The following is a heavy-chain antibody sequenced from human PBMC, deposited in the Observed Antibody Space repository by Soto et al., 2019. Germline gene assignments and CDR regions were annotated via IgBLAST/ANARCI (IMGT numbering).Heavy chain of an antibody. J-gene: IGHJ4*02. V-gene: IGHV3-30*18. CDR1: GFTFSIYG. Sequence: QVQLVESGGGVVQPGRSLRLSCAASGFTFSIYGMHWVHQAPGKGLEWVAVISYDGSNKYYADSVKGRFTISRDNSKNTLYLQMNSLRGEDTAVYYCAKETVEYYFDYWGQGTLVTVSS. CDR3: AKETVEYYFDY. D-gene: IGHD3-3*01. CDR2: ISYDGSNK.